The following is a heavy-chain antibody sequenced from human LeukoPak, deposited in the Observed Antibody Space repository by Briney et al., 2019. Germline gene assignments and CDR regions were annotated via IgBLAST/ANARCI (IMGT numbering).Heavy chain of an antibody. Sequence: SETLSLTCTVSGGSISSYYWSWIRQPPGKGLEWIGYIYTSGSTNHNPSLKSRVTISVDTSKNQFSLKLSSVTAADTAVYYCARHPNLGYYYYMDVWGKGTTVTVSS. V-gene: IGHV4-4*09. J-gene: IGHJ6*03. CDR1: GGSISSYY. D-gene: IGHD2-8*01. CDR3: ARHPNLGYYYYMDV. CDR2: IYTSGST.